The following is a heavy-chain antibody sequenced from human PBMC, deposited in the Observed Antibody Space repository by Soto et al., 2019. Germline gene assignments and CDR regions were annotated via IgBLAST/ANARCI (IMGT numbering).Heavy chain of an antibody. CDR2: ISYDGSNK. CDR1: GFTFSSYG. Sequence: GGSLRLSCAASGFTFSSYGMHWVRQAPGKGLEWVAVISYDGSNKYYVDSVKGRFTISRDNSKNTLYLQMNSLRAEDTAVYYCAKVGVAAPFEYWGQGTLVTVSS. V-gene: IGHV3-30*18. D-gene: IGHD6-13*01. CDR3: AKVGVAAPFEY. J-gene: IGHJ4*02.